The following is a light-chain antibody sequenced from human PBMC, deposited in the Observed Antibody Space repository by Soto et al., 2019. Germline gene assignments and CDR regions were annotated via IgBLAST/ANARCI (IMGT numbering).Light chain of an antibody. Sequence: EIVLTQSPATLSLSPGERATLSCRASQSVGTFLAWYQQKPGQAPRLLIYDASSRATGIPARFSGSGSGTDFTLTISSLEPEDFAVYYCQQRGSWPLTFGGGTKVEIK. CDR2: DAS. CDR1: QSVGTF. J-gene: IGKJ4*01. V-gene: IGKV3-11*01. CDR3: QQRGSWPLT.